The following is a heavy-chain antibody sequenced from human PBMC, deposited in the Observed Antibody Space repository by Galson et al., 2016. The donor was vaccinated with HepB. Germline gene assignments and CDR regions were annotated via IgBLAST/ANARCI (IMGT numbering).Heavy chain of an antibody. D-gene: IGHD2-21*01. Sequence: TLSLTCTVSGGSISSYYWSWIRQPPGKGLEWIGYIYHSGNTNYNPSLKSRVTISVDTSKNQFSLELSSMTAADTAVYYCARSDEYCAGDCPLGFDCFDFWGQGTMVTVSS. CDR2: IYHSGNT. CDR1: GGSISSYY. J-gene: IGHJ3*01. V-gene: IGHV4-59*01. CDR3: ARSDEYCAGDCPLGFDCFDF.